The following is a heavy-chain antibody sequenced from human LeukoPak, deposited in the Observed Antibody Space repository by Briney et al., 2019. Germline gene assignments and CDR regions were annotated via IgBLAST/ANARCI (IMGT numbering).Heavy chain of an antibody. D-gene: IGHD3-10*01. Sequence: SETLSLTCAVYGGSFSGYYRSWIRQPPGKGLEWIGEINHSGSTNYNPSLKSRVTISVDTSKNQFSLKLSSVTAADTAVYYCARGSYYGSGSYYKPRGFDPWGQGTLVTVSS. CDR3: ARGSYYGSGSYYKPRGFDP. CDR2: INHSGST. V-gene: IGHV4-34*01. J-gene: IGHJ5*02. CDR1: GGSFSGYY.